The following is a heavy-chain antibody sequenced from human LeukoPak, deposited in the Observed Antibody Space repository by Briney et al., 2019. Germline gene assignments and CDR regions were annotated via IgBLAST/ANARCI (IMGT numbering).Heavy chain of an antibody. V-gene: IGHV2-5*01. Sequence: SGPTLVNPTQTLTLTCTFSGFALSHSGVAVGWIRQPPGKAPEWLALIYGNDDVRYSPSLQSRLTITKDTSKNQVVLTMTDMDPVDTATYYCSHRQNSDYGYWGQGTLVIVSS. D-gene: IGHD4-17*01. CDR2: IYGNDDV. CDR3: SHRQNSDYGY. J-gene: IGHJ4*02. CDR1: GFALSHSGVA.